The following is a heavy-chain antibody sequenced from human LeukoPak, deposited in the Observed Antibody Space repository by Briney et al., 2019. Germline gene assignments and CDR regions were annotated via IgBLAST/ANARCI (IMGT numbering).Heavy chain of an antibody. V-gene: IGHV3-48*03. J-gene: IGHJ4*02. Sequence: PGGSLRLSCAASGFTFTNYDMNWVRQAPGKGLEWVSYISSSGSTIYYADSVKGRFTISRDNAKNSLSLQMNSLRAEDTAVYYCARNGLQGPFDYWGQGTLVTVSS. CDR1: GFTFTNYD. CDR3: ARNGLQGPFDY. CDR2: ISSSGSTI. D-gene: IGHD5-24*01.